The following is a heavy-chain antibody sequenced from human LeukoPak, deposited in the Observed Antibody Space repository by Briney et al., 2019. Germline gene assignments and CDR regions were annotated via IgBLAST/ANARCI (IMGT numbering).Heavy chain of an antibody. D-gene: IGHD4-11*01. CDR1: GYTFTSYY. V-gene: IGHV1-46*01. CDR2: INPSGGST. CDR3: ARDRDDYLSVNWFDP. Sequence: ASVKVSCKASGYTFTSYYMHWVRQAPGQGLEWMGIINPSGGSTSYAQKFQGRVTMTRDTSTSTVYMELSSLRSEDTAVYYCARDRDDYLSVNWFDPWGQGTLVTVSS. J-gene: IGHJ5*02.